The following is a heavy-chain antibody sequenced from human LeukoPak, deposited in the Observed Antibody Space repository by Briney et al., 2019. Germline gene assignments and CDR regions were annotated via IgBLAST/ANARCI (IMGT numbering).Heavy chain of an antibody. CDR2: VYYSGST. CDR3: ARSIIGTRSKFDY. CDR1: GGSISSYY. Sequence: SETLSLTCTVSGGSISSYYWSWIRQPPGKGLEWIGYVYYSGSTNYNPSLKSRVTISVDTSKNHFSLRLSSVTAADTAVYSCARSIIGTRSKFDYWGQGTLVTVSS. V-gene: IGHV4-59*08. J-gene: IGHJ4*02. D-gene: IGHD1/OR15-1a*01.